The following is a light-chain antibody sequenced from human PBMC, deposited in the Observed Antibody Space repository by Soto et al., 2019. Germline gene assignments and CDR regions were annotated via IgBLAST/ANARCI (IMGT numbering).Light chain of an antibody. Sequence: EIVLTQSPATLSLSPGERATLSCRASQSVSIYLGCYQQKPGQAPRLLIFDASKRATGIPARFSGSGSGTDFTLTISSLEPEDFAVYYCQQRSNWPPALTFGGGTTVEIK. J-gene: IGKJ4*01. CDR3: QQRSNWPPALT. V-gene: IGKV3-11*01. CDR1: QSVSIY. CDR2: DAS.